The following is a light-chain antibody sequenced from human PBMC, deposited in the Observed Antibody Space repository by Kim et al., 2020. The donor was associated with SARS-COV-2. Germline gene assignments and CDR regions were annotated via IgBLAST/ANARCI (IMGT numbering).Light chain of an antibody. CDR3: QSFDSSLGIYL. V-gene: IGLV1-40*01. CDR2: GSN. Sequence: QRGNNSDTGRGPIIGPEYDVHWYRHLPGTAPKLLIYGSNSRASGVSDRLSGSKSGTSASLAITGLQPDDEADYYCQSFDSSLGIYLFGSGTKVTVL. CDR1: GPIIGPEYD. J-gene: IGLJ1*01.